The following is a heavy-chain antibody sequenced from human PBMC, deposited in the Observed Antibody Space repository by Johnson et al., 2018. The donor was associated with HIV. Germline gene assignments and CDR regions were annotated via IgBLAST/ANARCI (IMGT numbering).Heavy chain of an antibody. CDR3: ARDRVPDAFVN. CDR2: IYRGGST. J-gene: IGHJ3*02. D-gene: IGHD3-3*01. CDR1: GFTVSSNY. V-gene: IGHV3-66*01. Sequence: VQLVESGGGLVQPGGSLRLSCAASGFTVSSNYMSWVRQAPGKGLEWVSVIYRGGSTYYADSVKGRFTISRDNSKNTLYLQMNSLRAEDTAVYYCARDRVPDAFVNWGQGTMVAVSS.